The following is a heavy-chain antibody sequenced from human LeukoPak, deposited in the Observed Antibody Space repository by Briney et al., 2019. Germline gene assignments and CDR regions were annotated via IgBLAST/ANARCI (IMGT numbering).Heavy chain of an antibody. CDR1: AFIFSDYW. V-gene: IGHV3-74*01. Sequence: HPGGSLRLSCAASAFIFSDYWMHWVRQAPGKGLMWVSRINYDGSSTTYADSVKGRFTISRDNTKNTLSLQMNSLRAEDTAVYYCVRAKDYRGAFDIWGQGTMVTVSS. J-gene: IGHJ3*02. CDR2: INYDGSST. D-gene: IGHD4-11*01. CDR3: VRAKDYRGAFDI.